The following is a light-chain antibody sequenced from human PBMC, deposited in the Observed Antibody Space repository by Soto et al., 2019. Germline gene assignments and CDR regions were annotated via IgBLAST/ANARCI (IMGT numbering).Light chain of an antibody. Sequence: QPVLTQSPSASASLGASVKLTCTLSSGHSSYAIAWHQQQPEKGPRYLMKLNSDGSHSKGDGIPDRFSGSSSGAERYLTISGVQSADEADYYCQTWGTGPVFGGGTKLTVL. J-gene: IGLJ2*01. CDR2: LNSDGSH. CDR3: QTWGTGPV. V-gene: IGLV4-69*01. CDR1: SGHSSYA.